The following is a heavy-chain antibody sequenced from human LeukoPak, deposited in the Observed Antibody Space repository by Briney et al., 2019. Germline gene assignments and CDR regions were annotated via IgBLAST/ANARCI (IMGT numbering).Heavy chain of an antibody. V-gene: IGHV3-23*01. CDR2: ISRSGGST. CDR1: GFTFSNYG. CDR3: ARKGAGLDAFDL. Sequence: GGSLRLSCAASGFTFSNYGMSWVRQAPGKGLEWVSSISRSGGSTHYADPVKGRFVISRDTSKNTLHLQMNSLTAGDTAVYYCARKGAGLDAFDLWGQGTVVTVSS. J-gene: IGHJ3*01. D-gene: IGHD3/OR15-3a*01.